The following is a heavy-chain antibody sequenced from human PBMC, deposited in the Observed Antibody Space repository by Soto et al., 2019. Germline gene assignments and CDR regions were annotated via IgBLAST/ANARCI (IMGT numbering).Heavy chain of an antibody. Sequence: SETLSLTCTVSGGSISSYYWSWIRQPPGKGLEWIGYIYYSGSTNYNPSLKSRVTISVDTSKNQFSLKLSSVTAADTAVYYCAARRSLGSWSGYYPWGQGTLVTVSS. CDR3: AARRSLGSWSGYYP. V-gene: IGHV4-59*01. CDR2: IYYSGST. D-gene: IGHD3-3*01. CDR1: GGSISSYY. J-gene: IGHJ5*02.